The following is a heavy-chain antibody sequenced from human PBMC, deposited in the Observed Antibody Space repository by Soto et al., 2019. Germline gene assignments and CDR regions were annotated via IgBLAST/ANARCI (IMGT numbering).Heavy chain of an antibody. J-gene: IGHJ3*02. CDR1: GFTFSTYA. D-gene: IGHD2-8*02. Sequence: GSLRLSCEASGFTFSTYAMNWVRQAPGKGLEWVSSSSSSSSFRYYADSVKGRFTIARDTSKNTVYLQMNSLTAGDTALYYCAKATATGGGAFDICGQGTMVTVSS. CDR2: SSSSSSFR. CDR3: AKATATGGGAFDI. V-gene: IGHV3-23*01.